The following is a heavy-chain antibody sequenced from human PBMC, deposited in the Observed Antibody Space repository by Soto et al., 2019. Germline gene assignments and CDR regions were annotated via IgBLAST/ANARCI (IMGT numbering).Heavy chain of an antibody. Sequence: QLQLQESGPGLVKPSETLSLTCTVSGGSISSSSYYWGWIRQPPGKGLEWIGSIYYSGSTYYNPSLKSRVTISVDTSKNQFSLKLSSVTAADTAVYYCALIAAAGMALDYWGQGTLVTVSS. CDR3: ALIAAAGMALDY. CDR2: IYYSGST. J-gene: IGHJ4*02. CDR1: GGSISSSSYY. D-gene: IGHD6-13*01. V-gene: IGHV4-39*01.